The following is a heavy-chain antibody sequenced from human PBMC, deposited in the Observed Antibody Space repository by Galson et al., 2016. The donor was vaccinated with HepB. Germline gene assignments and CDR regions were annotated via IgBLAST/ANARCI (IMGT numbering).Heavy chain of an antibody. CDR3: ARSGIAVSLYGMDV. Sequence: SLRLSCAVSGMYFSLYSMNWVRQAPGKGLEWISYISGNSGTIYYADSVKGRFTISRDKAGNSLFLQMSSLRDDDTAIYYCARSGIAVSLYGMDVWGQGTSVTVS. CDR2: ISGNSGTI. J-gene: IGHJ6*02. V-gene: IGHV3-48*02. CDR1: GMYFSLYS. D-gene: IGHD6-19*01.